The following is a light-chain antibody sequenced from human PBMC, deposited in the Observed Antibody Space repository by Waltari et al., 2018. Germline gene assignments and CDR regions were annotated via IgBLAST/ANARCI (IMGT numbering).Light chain of an antibody. CDR3: QQYFGTPRT. Sequence: EIVMTTSPDSLAVSLGGRATINCKSHQSIFYSSNNKNYLTWYQHKPGPPPKLLIYWASTRESGVPDRFSGGVSGTDFTLTISSLQAEDVAIYYCQQYFGTPRTFGGGTRVEIK. V-gene: IGKV4-1*01. CDR1: QSIFYSSNNKNY. J-gene: IGKJ4*01. CDR2: WAS.